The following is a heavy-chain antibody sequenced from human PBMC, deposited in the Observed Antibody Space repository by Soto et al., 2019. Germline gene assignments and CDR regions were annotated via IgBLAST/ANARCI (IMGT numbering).Heavy chain of an antibody. CDR3: AICTAARPGNKYYFDY. V-gene: IGHV3-53*04. CDR2: IYSGGST. Sequence: GGSLRLSCAASGFTVSSNYMSWVRQAPGKGLEWVSVIYSGGSTYYAVSVKGRFTISRHNSKNTLYLQMNSLRGEDTAVYYCAICTAARPGNKYYFDYWGQGTLVTVSS. D-gene: IGHD6-6*01. CDR1: GFTVSSNY. J-gene: IGHJ4*02.